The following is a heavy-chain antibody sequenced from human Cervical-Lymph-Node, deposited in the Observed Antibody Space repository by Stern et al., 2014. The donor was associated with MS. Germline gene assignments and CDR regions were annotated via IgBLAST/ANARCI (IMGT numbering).Heavy chain of an antibody. J-gene: IGHJ4*02. D-gene: IGHD3-9*01. CDR1: GLSLRTSGVG. CDR3: ARLTYYDIFNGRGVRYFDS. CDR2: LYWDDDK. V-gene: IGHV2-5*02. Sequence: ESGPTLVKPTQTLTLTCTFSGLSLRTSGVGVGWIRQPPGKALEWLALLYWDDDKRYSPSLESRLSITKDTSKSQVVLTMTNMDPVDTATYYCARLTYYDIFNGRGVRYFDSWGQGTLVTVSS.